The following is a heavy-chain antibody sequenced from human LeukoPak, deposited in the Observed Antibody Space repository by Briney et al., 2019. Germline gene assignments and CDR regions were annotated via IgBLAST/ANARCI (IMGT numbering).Heavy chain of an antibody. Sequence: SETLSLTCSVSGASISSGSNYWGWIRQPPGKTLEWIGSIYSSGSTYYNPSLKSRVIIIIDTPKNHFSLTLSSVTAADTAVYYCANSIDFDYGDYYFDYWGQGALVTISS. J-gene: IGHJ4*02. D-gene: IGHD4-17*01. V-gene: IGHV4-39*07. CDR1: GASISSGSNY. CDR2: IYSSGST. CDR3: ANSIDFDYGDYYFDY.